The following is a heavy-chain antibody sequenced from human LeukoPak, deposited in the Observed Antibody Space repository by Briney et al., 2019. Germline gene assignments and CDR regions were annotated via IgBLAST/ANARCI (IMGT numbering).Heavy chain of an antibody. CDR1: GFTFSTYA. Sequence: HTGGSLRLSCAASGFTFSTYALHWVRQAPGKGLEFVSGVNSNGGNTYYANSVKGRFTISRDNSKNTLYLQMGSLRPEDMAVYHCARVILTGYYYDSWGQGTLVTVSS. D-gene: IGHD3-9*01. CDR3: ARVILTGYYYDS. J-gene: IGHJ4*02. V-gene: IGHV3-64*01. CDR2: VNSNGGNT.